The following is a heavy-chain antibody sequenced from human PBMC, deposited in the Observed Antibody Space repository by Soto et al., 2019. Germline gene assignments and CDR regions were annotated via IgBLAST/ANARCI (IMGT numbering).Heavy chain of an antibody. CDR1: GFSFSSYS. CDR2: ISSSASHR. D-gene: IGHD2-15*01. V-gene: IGHV3-21*01. Sequence: EVQLVESGGGLVKPGGSLRLSCAASGFSFSSYSVNWVRQAPGKGLEWVSSISSSASHRNYADSVKGRFTISRDNAKKSLYLQMNSLRAGDTAVYYCARGYTGYCSGGTCYWFDPWGQGTLVTVSS. J-gene: IGHJ5*02. CDR3: ARGYTGYCSGGTCYWFDP.